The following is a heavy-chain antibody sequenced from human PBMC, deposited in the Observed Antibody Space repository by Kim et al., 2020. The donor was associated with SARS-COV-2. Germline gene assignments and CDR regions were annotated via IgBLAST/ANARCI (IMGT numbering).Heavy chain of an antibody. CDR1: GFTFGDYA. CDR3: TSGSGRWFMDWYFDL. CDR2: IRSKAYGGTT. Sequence: GGSLRLSCTASGFTFGDYAMSWFRQAPGKGLEWVGFIRSKAYGGTTEYAASVKGRFTISRDDSKSIAYLQMNSLKTEDTAVYYCTSGSGRWFMDWYFDLWGRGTLVTVSS. J-gene: IGHJ2*01. V-gene: IGHV3-49*03. D-gene: IGHD3-10*01.